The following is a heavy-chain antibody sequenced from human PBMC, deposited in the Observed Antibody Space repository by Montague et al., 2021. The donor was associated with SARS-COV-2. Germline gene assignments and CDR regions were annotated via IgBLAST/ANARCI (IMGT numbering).Heavy chain of an antibody. J-gene: IGHJ5*02. CDR2: IYYSGST. D-gene: IGHD1-20*01. Sequence: ETLSLTCTVSGGSISSGGHYWSWIRQHPGKGLEWIGYIYYSGSTDYNPSLKSRVTISVDMSKNQFSLQLNSVTAAGSAVYYCARTEYNWNDWFDPWGQGTLVTVSS. CDR1: GGSISSGGHY. V-gene: IGHV4-61*08. CDR3: ARTEYNWNDWFDP.